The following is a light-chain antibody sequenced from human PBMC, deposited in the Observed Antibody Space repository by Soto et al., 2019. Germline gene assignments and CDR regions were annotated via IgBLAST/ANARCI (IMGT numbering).Light chain of an antibody. CDR2: EVS. CDR3: NSYAGSNNFVV. Sequence: QSALTQPPSASGSPGQSVTISCTGTSSDVAGYNFVSWYQQHPGKAPKLMIYEVSKRPSGVPDRFSGSKSGNTASLTVSGLQAEDEADYYCNSYAGSNNFVVFGGGTKLTV. CDR1: SSDVAGYNF. V-gene: IGLV2-8*01. J-gene: IGLJ2*01.